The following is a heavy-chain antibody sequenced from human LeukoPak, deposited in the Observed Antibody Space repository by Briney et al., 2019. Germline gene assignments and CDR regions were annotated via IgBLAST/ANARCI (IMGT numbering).Heavy chain of an antibody. Sequence: PGGSLRLSCAASGFTFSSYGMHWVRQALGKGLEWVSFIRYDRSDKYYADSVKGRFTISRDNAKNSLYLQMNSLRAEDTAVYYCARPLAYYDSSGYYRIKGPFDYWGQGTLVTVSS. D-gene: IGHD3-22*01. J-gene: IGHJ4*02. V-gene: IGHV3-30*02. CDR1: GFTFSSYG. CDR2: IRYDRSDK. CDR3: ARPLAYYDSSGYYRIKGPFDY.